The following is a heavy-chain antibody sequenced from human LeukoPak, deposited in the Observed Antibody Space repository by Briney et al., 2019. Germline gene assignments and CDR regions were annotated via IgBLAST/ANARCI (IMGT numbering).Heavy chain of an antibody. CDR3: ARGKGYCTNGVCYMPVFDY. Sequence: PSETLSLTCAVYGGSFSGYYWSWIRQPPGKGLEWIGEINHSGSTNYNPSLKSRVTISVDTSKNQFSLKLSSVTAADTAVYYCARGKGYCTNGVCYMPVFDYWGQGTLVTVSS. CDR2: INHSGST. J-gene: IGHJ4*02. D-gene: IGHD2-8*01. CDR1: GGSFSGYY. V-gene: IGHV4-34*01.